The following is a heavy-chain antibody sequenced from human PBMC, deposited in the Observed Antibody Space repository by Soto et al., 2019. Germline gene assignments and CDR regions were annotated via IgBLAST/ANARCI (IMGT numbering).Heavy chain of an antibody. CDR3: ARECPAPYYYYGMDV. CDR1: GYSFTTYG. V-gene: IGHV1-18*01. Sequence: QVQLVQSRGEVKKPGASVKVSCKTSGYSFTTYGISWVRQAPGQGLEWMGWISGYNGNTNYAQKLQGRVTMTTDTSTSTAYMELTSLRSDDTAVYYCARECPAPYYYYGMDVWGQGSTVTVSS. CDR2: ISGYNGNT. J-gene: IGHJ6*02.